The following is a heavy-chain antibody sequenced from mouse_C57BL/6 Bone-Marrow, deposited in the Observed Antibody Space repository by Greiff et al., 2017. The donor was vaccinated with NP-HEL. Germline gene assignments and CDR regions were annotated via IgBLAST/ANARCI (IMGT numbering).Heavy chain of an antibody. Sequence: EVKLVESVAELVRPGASVKLSCTASGFNIKNTYMHWVKQRPEQGLEWIGRIDPANGNTKYAPKFQGKATITADTSSNTAYLQLSSLTSEDTAIYYCARGYYGLYWYFDVWGTGTTVTVSS. CDR1: GFNIKNTY. CDR2: IDPANGNT. D-gene: IGHD1-1*01. J-gene: IGHJ1*03. V-gene: IGHV14-3*01. CDR3: ARGYYGLYWYFDV.